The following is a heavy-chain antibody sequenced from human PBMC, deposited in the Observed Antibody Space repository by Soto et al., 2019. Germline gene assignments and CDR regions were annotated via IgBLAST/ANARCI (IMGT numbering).Heavy chain of an antibody. J-gene: IGHJ3*02. CDR2: IRWNSGSI. CDR3: AKDMRSYGDSSGYAPRAFDI. CDR1: GFTFDDYA. D-gene: IGHD3-22*01. V-gene: IGHV3-9*01. Sequence: EVQLVESGGGLVHPGRSLRLSCAASGFTFDDYAMHWVRQAPGKCLEWASGIRWNSGSIGYADSVKGRFTISREHAKNSLYLQMNSLRANDTALYYCAKDMRSYGDSSGYAPRAFDIGGQGTIVTVS.